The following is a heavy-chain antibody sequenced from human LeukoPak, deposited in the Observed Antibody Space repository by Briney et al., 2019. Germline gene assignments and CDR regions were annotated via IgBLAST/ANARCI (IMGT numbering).Heavy chain of an antibody. D-gene: IGHD5-18*01. J-gene: IGHJ6*02. CDR1: GYTFTSYG. Sequence: ASVKVPCKASGYTFTSYGISWVRQAPGQGLEWMGGIIPIFGTANYAQKFQGRVTITADESTSTAYMELSSLRSEDTAVYYCARQERIQLWPTLAGDYYYGMDVWGQGTTVTVSS. CDR3: ARQERIQLWPTLAGDYYYGMDV. V-gene: IGHV1-69*13. CDR2: IIPIFGTA.